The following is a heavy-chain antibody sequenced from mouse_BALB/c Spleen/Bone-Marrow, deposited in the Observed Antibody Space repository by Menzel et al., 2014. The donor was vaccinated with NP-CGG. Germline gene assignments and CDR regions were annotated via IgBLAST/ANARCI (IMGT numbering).Heavy chain of an antibody. J-gene: IGHJ2*01. CDR2: INPDSSTI. D-gene: IGHD2-1*01. V-gene: IGHV4-1*02. Sequence: EVQRVESGGGLVQPGGSLKLSCAASGFDFSRYWMSWVRQAPGKGLEWIGEINPDSSTINYTPSLKDKFIISRDNAKNTPYLQVSKVRSEDTALYYCARNGYYGYSDYWGQGTTLTVSS. CDR3: ARNGYYGYSDY. CDR1: GFDFSRYW.